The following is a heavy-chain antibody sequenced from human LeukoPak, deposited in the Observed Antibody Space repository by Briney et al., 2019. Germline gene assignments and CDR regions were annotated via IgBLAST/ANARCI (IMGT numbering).Heavy chain of an antibody. CDR3: ARTPRAGLGNFDY. CDR1: GYTFTGYY. Sequence: GASVEVSCKASGYTFTGYYMHWVRQAPGQGLEWMGWINPNSGGTNYAQKFQGRVTMTRDTSISTAYMELSGLRSDDTAVYYCARTPRAGLGNFDYWGQGTLVTVSS. J-gene: IGHJ4*02. V-gene: IGHV1-2*02. D-gene: IGHD2-15*01. CDR2: INPNSGGT.